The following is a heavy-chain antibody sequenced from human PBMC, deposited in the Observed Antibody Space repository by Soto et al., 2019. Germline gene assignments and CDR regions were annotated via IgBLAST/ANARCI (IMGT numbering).Heavy chain of an antibody. D-gene: IGHD3-3*01. J-gene: IGHJ4*02. V-gene: IGHV5-51*01. CDR3: ARHPEEWNYFDY. CDR1: GYSFTSYW. Sequence: GESLTISRKGSGYSFTSYWIGWVRQMPGKGLEWMGIIYPGDSDTRYSPSFQGQVTISADKSISTAYLQWSSPKASDTAMYYCARHPEEWNYFDYWGQGTLVTVSS. CDR2: IYPGDSDT.